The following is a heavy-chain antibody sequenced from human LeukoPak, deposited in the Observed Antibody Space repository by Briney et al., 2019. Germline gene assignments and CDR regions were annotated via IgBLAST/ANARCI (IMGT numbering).Heavy chain of an antibody. CDR3: AKPLAPYSSGWYYFDY. CDR1: GFTFSSYG. V-gene: IGHV3-30*18. Sequence: PGGSLRLSCAASGFTFSSYGMHWVRQAPGKGLEWVAVISYDGSNKYYADSVKGRFTISRDNSKNTLYLQMNSLRAEDTAVHYCAKPLAPYSSGWYYFDYWGQGTLVTVSS. CDR2: ISYDGSNK. J-gene: IGHJ4*02. D-gene: IGHD6-19*01.